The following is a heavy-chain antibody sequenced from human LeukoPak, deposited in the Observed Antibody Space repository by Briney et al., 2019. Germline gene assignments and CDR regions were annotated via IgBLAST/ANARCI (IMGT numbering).Heavy chain of an antibody. D-gene: IGHD3-10*01. Sequence: PSETLSLTCTVSDGSISTYYWSWIRQPAGKGLEWIGRIYTTGSTNYNPSLKSRVTMSVDTSENRFSLRLSSVTAADTAVYYCARLGMGYASGSYSWFFDLWGRGTLVTVSS. CDR2: IYTTGST. J-gene: IGHJ2*01. V-gene: IGHV4-4*07. CDR3: ARLGMGYASGSYSWFFDL. CDR1: DGSISTYY.